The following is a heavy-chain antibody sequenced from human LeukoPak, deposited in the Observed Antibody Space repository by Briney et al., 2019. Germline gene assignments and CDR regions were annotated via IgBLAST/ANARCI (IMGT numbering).Heavy chain of an antibody. D-gene: IGHD3-22*01. V-gene: IGHV4-4*07. Sequence: PSETLSLTCTVSGGSISSYYWSWIRQPAGKGLEWIGRIYTSGSTNYNPSLKSRVTMSVDTSKNQFSLKLSSVTAADTAVYYCARDPPTYYYDSRGYYYDYWGQGTLVTVSS. CDR3: ARDPPTYYYDSRGYYYDY. CDR2: IYTSGST. J-gene: IGHJ4*02. CDR1: GGSISSYY.